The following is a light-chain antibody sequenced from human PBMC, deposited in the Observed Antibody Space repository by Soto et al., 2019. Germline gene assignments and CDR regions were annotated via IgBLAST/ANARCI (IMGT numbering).Light chain of an antibody. Sequence: QSVLTQPPSASGTPGQRVTISCSGSTSNIGSHSVNWFQHLPGTAPKLLIITNNQRPSGVPDRFSGYKSGTSVSLVISGLQSDDEADYYCATWDDSLNGVFGTGTKVTVL. V-gene: IGLV1-44*01. CDR2: TNN. CDR3: ATWDDSLNGV. CDR1: TSNIGSHS. J-gene: IGLJ1*01.